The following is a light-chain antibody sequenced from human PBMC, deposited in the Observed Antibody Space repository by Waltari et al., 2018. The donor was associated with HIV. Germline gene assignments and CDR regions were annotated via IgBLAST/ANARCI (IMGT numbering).Light chain of an antibody. CDR2: DVN. CDR3: CSYAGSSTFGLYV. J-gene: IGLJ1*01. CDR1: GSDVGDYKY. V-gene: IGLV2-23*02. Sequence: QSALTQPASVSGSPEQSITISCPGAGSDVGDYKYVSWYQPYPGKAPKLIIYDVNKRPSGVSNRFSGSKSGNTASLTISGLQAEDEADYYCCSYAGSSTFGLYVFGTGTKVTVL.